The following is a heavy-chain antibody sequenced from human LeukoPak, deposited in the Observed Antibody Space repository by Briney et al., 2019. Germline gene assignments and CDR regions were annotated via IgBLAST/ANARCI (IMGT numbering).Heavy chain of an antibody. V-gene: IGHV3-21*01. CDR2: ISSSSSYI. Sequence: GGSLRLSCAASGFTFSCYSMNWVRQARGKGLEWVSSISSSSSYIYYADSVKGRFTISRDNAKNSLYLQMNSLRAEDTAVYYCARFSSSSINYGGQGTLVTVS. D-gene: IGHD6-13*01. CDR3: ARFSSSSINY. J-gene: IGHJ4*02. CDR1: GFTFSCYS.